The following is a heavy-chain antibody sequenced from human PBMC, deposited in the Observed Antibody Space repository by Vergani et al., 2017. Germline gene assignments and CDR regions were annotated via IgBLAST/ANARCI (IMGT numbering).Heavy chain of an antibody. CDR2: IYNSGNG. Sequence: QMQLQESGPGLVKASETLSLTCTVSGDSIISRSYYWGWIRQPPGKGVEWIGSIYNSGNGDSSSSLKSRVTISAATSKNQFSLRLTSVTDADTAVYYCASGKYYSDSTSHFRGRYFDVWGRGTLVTVPS. CDR1: GDSIISRSYY. D-gene: IGHD3-16*01. V-gene: IGHV4-39*01. J-gene: IGHJ2*01. CDR3: ASGKYYSDSTSHFRGRYFDV.